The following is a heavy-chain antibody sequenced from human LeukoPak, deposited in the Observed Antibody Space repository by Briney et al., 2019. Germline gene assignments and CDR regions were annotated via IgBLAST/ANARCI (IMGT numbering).Heavy chain of an antibody. CDR1: GGSISISNW. CDR2: IYHSGGT. Sequence: PSGTLSLTCAVSGGSISISNWWSWARQPPGKGLEWSGEIYHSGGTNYNPSLKSRVTISVDKSKNQFSLKLSSVTAADTAVYYCARVVVPAVRNWFDPWGQGNLVTVSS. J-gene: IGHJ5*02. V-gene: IGHV4-4*02. CDR3: ARVVVPAVRNWFDP. D-gene: IGHD2-2*01.